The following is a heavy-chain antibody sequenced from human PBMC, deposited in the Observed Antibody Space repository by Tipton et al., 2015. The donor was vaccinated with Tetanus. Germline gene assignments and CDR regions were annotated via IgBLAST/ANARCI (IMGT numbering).Heavy chain of an antibody. CDR1: GFTFSSFA. V-gene: IGHV3-30-3*01. Sequence: RSLRLSCAASGFTFSSFAMQWVRQTPGKGLEWVAVISYDGSNKYYADSVKGRFTISRDNAKNSLYLQMISLRAEDTAVYSCARGMAEASNCGGDCYSDYWGQGTLVTVSS. J-gene: IGHJ4*02. D-gene: IGHD2-21*02. CDR3: ARGMAEASNCGGDCYSDY. CDR2: ISYDGSNK.